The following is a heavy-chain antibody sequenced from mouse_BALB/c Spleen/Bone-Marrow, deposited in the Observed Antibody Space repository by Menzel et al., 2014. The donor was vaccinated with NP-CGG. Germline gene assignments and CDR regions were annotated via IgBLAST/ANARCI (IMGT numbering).Heavy chain of an antibody. J-gene: IGHJ3*01. Sequence: QVQLQQSGAELARPGASVKLSCKASGYTFTDYYINWVRRRTGQGLEWIGEIYPGNGNTYYNEKFKGKATLTADKSSSTANMQLSSLTSEDSAVYFYARGGYYRYDGFAYWGQGTLVTVSA. V-gene: IGHV1-77*01. CDR2: IYPGNGNT. CDR1: GYTFTDYY. D-gene: IGHD2-14*01. CDR3: ARGGYYRYDGFAY.